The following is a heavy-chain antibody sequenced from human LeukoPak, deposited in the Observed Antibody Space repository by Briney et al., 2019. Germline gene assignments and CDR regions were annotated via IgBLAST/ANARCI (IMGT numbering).Heavy chain of an antibody. CDR3: ARFFSGWYSDY. CDR1: GFTFRSHS. D-gene: IGHD6-19*01. V-gene: IGHV3-21*01. CDR2: ISSSSSYI. J-gene: IGHJ4*02. Sequence: GSLRLSCAGSGFTFRSHSMKWVRQAPGKGLEWVSPISSSSSYIYYADSVRGRFTISRDNAKNSLYLQMNSLRAEDTAVYYCARFFSGWYSDYWGQGTLVTVSS.